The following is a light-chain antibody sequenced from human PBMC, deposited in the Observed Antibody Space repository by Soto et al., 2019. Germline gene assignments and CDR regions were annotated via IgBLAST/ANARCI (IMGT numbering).Light chain of an antibody. CDR2: AAS. V-gene: IGKV1-39*01. CDR3: QQSDNIPGT. CDR1: QSVSKY. J-gene: IGKJ1*01. Sequence: DVQLTQSPSSLSASVRDRVTITCRASQSVSKYLNWYQQKPGKAPKLLIFAASNLHSGVPSRFSGSGLGTHFTLTISRLQPEDLATYYCQQSDNIPGTFGQGTKVEL.